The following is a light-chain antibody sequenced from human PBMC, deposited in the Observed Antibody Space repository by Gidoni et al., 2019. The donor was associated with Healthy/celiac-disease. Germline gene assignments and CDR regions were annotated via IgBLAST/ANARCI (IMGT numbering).Light chain of an antibody. CDR2: DAS. Sequence: IVLTQSPATLSLSPGERATLSCRASPSVSSYLAWYQQKPCQAPRLLIYDASNRATGIPARFSGSVSVTDFTLTISSLEPEDFAVYYCQQRSNFLTFGGGTKVEIK. J-gene: IGKJ4*01. V-gene: IGKV3-11*01. CDR1: PSVSSY. CDR3: QQRSNFLT.